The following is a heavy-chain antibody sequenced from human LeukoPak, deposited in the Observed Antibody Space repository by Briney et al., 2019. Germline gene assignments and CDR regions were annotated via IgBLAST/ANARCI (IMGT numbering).Heavy chain of an antibody. Sequence: SETLSLTCTVSGDSIRSSTYYWGCIRQPPGKGLEWIGNIYYTGSTWYNPALKSRGSISVDTSKNQFSLKLSSVAAADTAVYYCASVIAAGGKGLEYWGQGALVTVSS. V-gene: IGHV4-39*01. CDR1: GDSIRSSTYY. CDR2: IYYTGST. CDR3: ASVIAAGGKGLEY. J-gene: IGHJ4*02. D-gene: IGHD6-13*01.